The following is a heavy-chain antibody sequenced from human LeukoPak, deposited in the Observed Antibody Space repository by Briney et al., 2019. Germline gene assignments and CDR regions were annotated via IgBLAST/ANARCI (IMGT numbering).Heavy chain of an antibody. CDR2: ISSGAGNI. CDR3: ARDPGYNILTGYYND. CDR1: GFTFSDYY. J-gene: IGHJ4*02. D-gene: IGHD3-9*01. Sequence: GGSLRLSCAASGFTFSDYYMSWIRQAPGKGLEWVSYISSGAGNIYYADSVKGRFTISRDNAKNSQYLQMNSLRAEDTAVYYCARDPGYNILTGYYNDWGQGTLVTVSS. V-gene: IGHV3-11*01.